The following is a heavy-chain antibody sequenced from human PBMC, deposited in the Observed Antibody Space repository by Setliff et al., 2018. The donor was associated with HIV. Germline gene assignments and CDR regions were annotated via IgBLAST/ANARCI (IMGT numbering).Heavy chain of an antibody. J-gene: IGHJ6*03. D-gene: IGHD3-10*01. CDR3: ARPRSGTYRGHYYYYMDV. V-gene: IGHV4-4*07. CDR2: IYKSGSS. Sequence: PSETLSLTCTVSGGSISGTYYWNWIRQPAGKGLEWVGRIYKSGSSNANPSLKSRVTMSLDTSKNEFSLKLSSVTAADTAVYYCARPRSGTYRGHYYYYMDVWGKGTTVTVSS. CDR1: GGSISGTYY.